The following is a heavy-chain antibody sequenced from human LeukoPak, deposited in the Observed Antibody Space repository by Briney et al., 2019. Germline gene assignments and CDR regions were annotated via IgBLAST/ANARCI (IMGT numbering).Heavy chain of an antibody. CDR3: AKDKDVGYSYGFDY. Sequence: EPGGSLRLSCAASGFTFSSYGMHWVRQAPGKGLEWVAVIWYDGSNKYYADSVKGRFTISRDNSKNTLYLQMNSLRAEDTAVYYCAKDKDVGYSYGFDYWGQGTLVTVSS. CDR2: IWYDGSNK. D-gene: IGHD5-18*01. J-gene: IGHJ4*02. V-gene: IGHV3-33*06. CDR1: GFTFSSYG.